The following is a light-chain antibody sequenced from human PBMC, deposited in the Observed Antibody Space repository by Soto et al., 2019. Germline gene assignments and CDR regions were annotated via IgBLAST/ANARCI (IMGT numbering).Light chain of an antibody. CDR3: QQYNSYCT. CDR2: DAS. J-gene: IGKJ2*02. Sequence: DLPMTQSPSTLSASVGDRVTITCRASQSISSWLAWYQQKPGKAPKLLIYDASSLESGVPSRFSGSGSGTEFTLTISSLQPDDFATYYCQQYNSYCTFGQGTKLEIK. CDR1: QSISSW. V-gene: IGKV1-5*01.